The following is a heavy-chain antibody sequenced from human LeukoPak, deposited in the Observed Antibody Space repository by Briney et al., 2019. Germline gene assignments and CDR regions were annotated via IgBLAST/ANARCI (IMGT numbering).Heavy chain of an antibody. J-gene: IGHJ6*03. CDR1: GFTFNTYS. V-gene: IGHV3-21*04. Sequence: PGGSLRLSCAASGFTFNTYSMNWVRQAPGKGLEWVSSISSSSSYIYYADSVKGRFTISRDNAKNSLYLQVNSLRAEDMAIYYCAKNGDRGAYCSGGTCYPYFYYYMDVWGKGTTVTFSS. CDR3: AKNGDRGAYCSGGTCYPYFYYYMDV. CDR2: ISSSSSYI. D-gene: IGHD2-15*01.